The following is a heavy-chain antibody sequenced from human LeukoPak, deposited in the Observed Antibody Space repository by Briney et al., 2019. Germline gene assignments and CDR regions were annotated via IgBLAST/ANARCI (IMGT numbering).Heavy chain of an antibody. J-gene: IGHJ4*02. Sequence: GGSLRLSCAASGFTFSSSWMHWVRQAPGKGLVWVSRIYSDGSSTTYAGSVKGRFTISRDNANNTLYLQMDSLGAEDTALNYCARGGSTWLDYWGQGALVTVSS. CDR3: ARGGSTWLDY. CDR2: IYSDGSST. D-gene: IGHD6-13*01. CDR1: GFTFSSSW. V-gene: IGHV3-74*03.